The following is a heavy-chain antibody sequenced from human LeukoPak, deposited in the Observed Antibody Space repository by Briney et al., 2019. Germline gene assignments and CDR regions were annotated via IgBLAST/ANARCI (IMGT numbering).Heavy chain of an antibody. Sequence: GGSLRLSCAASGFTFSSYSMNWVRQAPGKGLEWVAYITTSSSIIYYADSAKGRFTISRDNAKNSLYLQMNSLRVEDTAVYYCAKVAKYYYGSETYYFFEHWGQGTPVTASS. V-gene: IGHV3-48*01. CDR3: AKVAKYYYGSETYYFFEH. D-gene: IGHD3-10*01. J-gene: IGHJ4*02. CDR1: GFTFSSYS. CDR2: ITTSSSII.